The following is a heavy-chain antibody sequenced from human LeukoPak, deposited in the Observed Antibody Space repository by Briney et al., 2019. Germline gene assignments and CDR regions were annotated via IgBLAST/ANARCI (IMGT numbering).Heavy chain of an antibody. CDR3: ARTTYYYDSSGYYTPPHFDY. Sequence: ASVKVSCKASGYTFTGYYMHWVRQAPGQGLEWMGRINPNSGGTNYAQKFQGRVTMTRDTSISTAYTELSRLRSDDTAVYYCARTTYYYDSSGYYTPPHFDYWGQGTLVTVSS. J-gene: IGHJ4*02. CDR1: GYTFTGYY. V-gene: IGHV1-2*06. CDR2: INPNSGGT. D-gene: IGHD3-22*01.